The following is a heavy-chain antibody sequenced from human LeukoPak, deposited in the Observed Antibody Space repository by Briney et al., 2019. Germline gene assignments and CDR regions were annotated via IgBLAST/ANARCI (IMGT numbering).Heavy chain of an antibody. CDR2: IYYSGST. CDR1: GGSISSSSCY. CDR3: ASKRGFRYDAFDI. Sequence: PSETLSLTCTVSGGSISSSSCYWGWIRQPPGKGLEWIGSIYYSGSTYYNPSLKSRVTISVDTSKNQFSLKLSSVTAADTAVYYCASKRGFRYDAFDIWGQGTMVTVSS. V-gene: IGHV4-39*01. D-gene: IGHD3-10*01. J-gene: IGHJ3*02.